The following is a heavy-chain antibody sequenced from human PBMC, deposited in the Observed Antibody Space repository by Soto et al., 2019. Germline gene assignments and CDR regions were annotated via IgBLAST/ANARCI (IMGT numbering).Heavy chain of an antibody. CDR1: GYTFTSYD. CDR3: ARRVETNGWNGFGADKYYFDF. Sequence: ASVKVSCKASGYTFTSYDIYWVRQATGQGLEWMGWMNPNTGNSAYAQKCQGRVTVTSDTSINTVHMELSSLRSEDTAVYYCARRVETNGWNGFGADKYYFDFWGQGTLVTVSS. CDR2: MNPNTGNS. J-gene: IGHJ4*02. D-gene: IGHD1-1*01. V-gene: IGHV1-8*01.